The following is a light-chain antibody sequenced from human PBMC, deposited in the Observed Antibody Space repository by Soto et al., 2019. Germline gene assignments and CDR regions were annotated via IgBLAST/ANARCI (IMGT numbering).Light chain of an antibody. J-gene: IGLJ1*01. Sequence: QSVLTQPPSVSGAPGQRVTISCTGSSSNIGAGYVVHWYQQLPRTAPKLLIYGDSNRPSGVPDRFSGSKSATSASLAITGLQAEDEADYYCQSYDSSLSGYVFGTATKLTVL. CDR2: GDS. CDR3: QSYDSSLSGYV. V-gene: IGLV1-40*01. CDR1: SSNIGAGYV.